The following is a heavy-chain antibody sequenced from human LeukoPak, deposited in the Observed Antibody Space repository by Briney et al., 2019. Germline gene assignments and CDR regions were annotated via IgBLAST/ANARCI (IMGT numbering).Heavy chain of an antibody. Sequence: ASVKVSCKASGYTFTGYYMHWVRQAPGQGLEWMGWINPNSGGTNYAQKFQGRVTMTRDTSISTAYMELSSLRSEDTAVYYCARAGEAFGAFDIWGQGTMVTVSS. CDR2: INPNSGGT. CDR1: GYTFTGYY. V-gene: IGHV1-2*02. D-gene: IGHD3-10*01. J-gene: IGHJ3*02. CDR3: ARAGEAFGAFDI.